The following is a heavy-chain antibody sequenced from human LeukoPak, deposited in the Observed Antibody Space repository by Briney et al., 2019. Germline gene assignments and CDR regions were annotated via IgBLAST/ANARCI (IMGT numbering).Heavy chain of an antibody. V-gene: IGHV4-61*02. CDR2: ISSSGST. D-gene: IGHD3-22*01. J-gene: IGHJ3*02. Sequence: SQTLSLTCTISGDSISSGDYYWSWIRQPAGKGLEWIGRISSSGSTNYNPSLKSRVTISVDTSKNQFSLKLSSVTAADTAVYFCARGPYSYDSSGAFDIWGQGTMVTVSS. CDR1: GDSISSGDYY. CDR3: ARGPYSYDSSGAFDI.